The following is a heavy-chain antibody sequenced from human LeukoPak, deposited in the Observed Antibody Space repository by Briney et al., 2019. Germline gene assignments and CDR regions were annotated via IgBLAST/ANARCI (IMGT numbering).Heavy chain of an antibody. CDR2: IRVDNGDT. CDR3: AGVNLYYNYMDV. J-gene: IGHJ6*03. Sequence: ASVKVSCKASGYTFTRYGISWVRQAPRQGLEWMGWIRVDNGDTDNAQKFQGRVTITTDTSSTTIYMELRSLRSDDTAVYYCAGVNLYYNYMDVWGKGTTVTVSS. V-gene: IGHV1-18*01. D-gene: IGHD1-14*01. CDR1: GYTFTRYG.